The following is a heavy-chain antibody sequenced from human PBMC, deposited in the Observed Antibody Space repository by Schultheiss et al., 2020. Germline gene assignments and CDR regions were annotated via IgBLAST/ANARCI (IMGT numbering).Heavy chain of an antibody. CDR2: ISSSSSYT. CDR3: ARDSGSYYP. CDR1: GFTFSDYY. J-gene: IGHJ5*02. V-gene: IGHV3-11*06. D-gene: IGHD1-26*01. Sequence: GESLKISCAASGFTFSDYYMSWIRQAPGKGLEWVSYISSSSSYTNYADSVKGRFTISRDNAKNSLYLQMNSLRAEDTAVYYCARDSGSYYPWGQGTLVTVSS.